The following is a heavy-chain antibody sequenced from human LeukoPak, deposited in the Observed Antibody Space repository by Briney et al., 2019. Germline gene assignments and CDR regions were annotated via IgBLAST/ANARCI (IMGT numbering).Heavy chain of an antibody. Sequence: AASVTVSCKASGGTFSSYAISWVRQAPGQGLEWMGRIIPILGIANYAQKFQGRVTITADKSTSTAYMELSRLRSEDTAVYYCARETKLRGYSYGRSDYWGQGTLVTVSS. D-gene: IGHD5-18*01. CDR3: ARETKLRGYSYGRSDY. V-gene: IGHV1-69*04. CDR2: IIPILGIA. CDR1: GGTFSSYA. J-gene: IGHJ4*02.